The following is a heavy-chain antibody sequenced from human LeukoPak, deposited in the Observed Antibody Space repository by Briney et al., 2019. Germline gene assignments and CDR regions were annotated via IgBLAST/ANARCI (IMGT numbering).Heavy chain of an antibody. CDR2: LSGSGGST. D-gene: IGHD6-19*01. Sequence: GGSLRLSCAASGFTFSSYAMSWVRQAPGKGLEWVSGLSGSGGSTYYADSVKGRFTISRDNSKNTVYLQMNSLRAEDTAVYYCAKYSSGPIDYWGQGTLVTVSS. J-gene: IGHJ4*02. CDR3: AKYSSGPIDY. CDR1: GFTFSSYA. V-gene: IGHV3-23*01.